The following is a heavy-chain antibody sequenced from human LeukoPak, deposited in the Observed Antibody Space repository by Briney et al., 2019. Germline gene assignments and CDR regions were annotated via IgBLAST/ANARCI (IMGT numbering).Heavy chain of an antibody. CDR2: INSDGNTI. V-gene: IGHV3-74*01. CDR1: GFTFSSYW. Sequence: GGSLRLSCAASGFTFSSYWMHWVRQAPGKGLVWVSRINSDGNTISYADSVKGRFTISRDNAKNTLYLQMNSLRAEDTAVYYCARVGGYSYGYEGFDYWGQGTLVTVSS. J-gene: IGHJ4*02. D-gene: IGHD5-18*01. CDR3: ARVGGYSYGYEGFDY.